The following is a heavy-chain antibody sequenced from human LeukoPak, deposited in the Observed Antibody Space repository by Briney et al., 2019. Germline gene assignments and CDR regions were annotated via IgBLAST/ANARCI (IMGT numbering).Heavy chain of an antibody. CDR3: ARDGFGTGSN. V-gene: IGHV3-7*03. CDR2: IKQDGSEK. Sequence: PGGYLRLSCAASGFSFSGYWMSWVRQTPGKGLEWVANIKQDGSEKNYVDSVKGRFIISRDNAKNSLYLQMNTLRADDTAVYYCARDGFGTGSNWGQGTLVTVSS. CDR1: GFSFSGYW. D-gene: IGHD3-16*01. J-gene: IGHJ4*02.